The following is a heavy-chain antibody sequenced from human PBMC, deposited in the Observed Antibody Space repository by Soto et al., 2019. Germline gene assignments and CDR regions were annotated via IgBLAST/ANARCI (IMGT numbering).Heavy chain of an antibody. V-gene: IGHV3-23*01. J-gene: IGHJ4*02. CDR2: INNNGDKT. CDR3: AARDGSNWGAINY. CDR1: GLSYSSHA. D-gene: IGHD7-27*01. Sequence: PGGSLRLSCAASGLSYSSHAMTWVRQAPGKGLDCVAGINNNGDKTYYAGSVKGRFTISRDNSNSKLYLQMDGLRADDTAIYYCAARDGSNWGAINYSGQATLVTVSS.